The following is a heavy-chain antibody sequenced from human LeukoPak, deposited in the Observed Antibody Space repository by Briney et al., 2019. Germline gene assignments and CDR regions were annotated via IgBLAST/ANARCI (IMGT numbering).Heavy chain of an antibody. J-gene: IGHJ4*02. V-gene: IGHV1-24*01. D-gene: IGHD2-2*01. CDR3: ATVSRYCSSTSCYDPGDY. Sequence: ASVRVSCKGSGYTLTELSMHWVRQDPGKGLEWMGGFDPEDGETIYAQKFQGRVTMTEDTSTDTAYMELSSLRSEDTAVYYCATVSRYCSSTSCYDPGDYWGQGTLVTVSS. CDR2: FDPEDGET. CDR1: GYTLTELS.